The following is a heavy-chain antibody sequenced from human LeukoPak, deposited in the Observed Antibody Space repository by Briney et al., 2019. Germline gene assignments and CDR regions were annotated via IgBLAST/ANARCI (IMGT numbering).Heavy chain of an antibody. CDR2: INPSGGST. V-gene: IGHV1-46*01. J-gene: IGHJ4*02. CDR3: ARRDMVRTLDY. D-gene: IGHD3-10*01. CDR1: GYTFTRYY. Sequence: ASVKVSCKASGYTFTRYYMHWVRQAPGKGLEWMGIINPSGGSTSYAQKFQGRVTMTRDTSTSTVYMELSSLRSEDTAVYYCARRDMVRTLDYWGQGTLVTVSS.